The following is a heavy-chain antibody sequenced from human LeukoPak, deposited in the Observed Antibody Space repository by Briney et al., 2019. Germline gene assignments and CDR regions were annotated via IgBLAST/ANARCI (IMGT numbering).Heavy chain of an antibody. CDR3: ARRTDRSFWYLDY. V-gene: IGHV5-51*01. J-gene: IGHJ4*02. Sequence: PGESLKISCKGSGYSFTNYWIGWVRLMPGKGLEWMGIIYPGDSDTRYSPSFQGQVTISADKSISTAYLQWSSLKASDTAIYYCARRTDRSFWYLDYWGQGTLVTVSS. CDR2: IYPGDSDT. CDR1: GYSFTNYW.